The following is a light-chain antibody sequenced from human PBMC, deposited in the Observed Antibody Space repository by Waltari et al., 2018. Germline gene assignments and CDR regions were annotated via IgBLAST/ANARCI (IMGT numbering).Light chain of an antibody. CDR3: GTWDSSLSGAV. V-gene: IGLV1-51*02. CDR2: ENT. CDR1: SSNIGNNY. J-gene: IGLJ7*01. Sequence: QSVLTQPPSVSAAPGQRVTISCSGGSSNIGNNYLSWYRQFPGTAPKLLIYENTGRPSGIPGRFSGSKSGTSATLDITGLQAGDEADYYCGTWDSSLSGAVFGGGTHLTVL.